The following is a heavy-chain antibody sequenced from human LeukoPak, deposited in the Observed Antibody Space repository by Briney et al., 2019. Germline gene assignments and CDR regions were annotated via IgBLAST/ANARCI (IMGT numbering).Heavy chain of an antibody. Sequence: SETLSLTCTVSGGSISSYYWSWIRQPAGRGLEWIGRICTSGSTNYNPSLKSRVTMSVDTSKNQFSLKLSSVTAADTAVYYCARHNYNGSGAFDIWGQGTVVTVSS. D-gene: IGHD3-22*01. CDR2: ICTSGST. J-gene: IGHJ3*02. CDR3: ARHNYNGSGAFDI. V-gene: IGHV4-4*07. CDR1: GGSISSYY.